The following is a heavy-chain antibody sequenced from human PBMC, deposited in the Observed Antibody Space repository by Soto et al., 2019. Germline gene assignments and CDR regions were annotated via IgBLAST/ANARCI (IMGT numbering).Heavy chain of an antibody. V-gene: IGHV5-51*01. CDR2: SSPGDATT. J-gene: IGHJ6*02. CDR1: GYSFTTYW. Sequence: GESPKISCKGSGYSFTTYWIAWVRQMPGGGGEWIGGSSPGDATTRYSPSFQGQVTISADRSITTAYLQWNSLKASDTAVYYCARHESLDYNFYGMDVWGQGTTVTVSS. D-gene: IGHD3-16*02. CDR3: ARHESLDYNFYGMDV.